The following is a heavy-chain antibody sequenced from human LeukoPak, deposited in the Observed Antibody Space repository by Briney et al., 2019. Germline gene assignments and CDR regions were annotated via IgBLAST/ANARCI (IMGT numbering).Heavy chain of an antibody. V-gene: IGHV3-7*01. D-gene: IGHD6-19*01. CDR2: IKRDGSEK. Sequence: GGSLRLSCAASGFTFSSYWMNWVRQAPGKGLEWVANIKRDGSEKDYVDSVKGRFTISRDNAKNSLYLQMNSLRAEDTAVYYCARVSSLAVAGFFDHWGQGILVTVSS. CDR1: GFTFSSYW. CDR3: ARVSSLAVAGFFDH. J-gene: IGHJ4*02.